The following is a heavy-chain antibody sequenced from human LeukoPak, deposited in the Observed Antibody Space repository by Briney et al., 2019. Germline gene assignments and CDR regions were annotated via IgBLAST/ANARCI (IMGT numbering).Heavy chain of an antibody. CDR2: ISVYNGNT. Sequence: ASVKVSCKASGYTFTSYGISWGRQAPGQGREWMGWISVYNGNTNYAQKLQGRVTMTTDTSTSTAYMELRSLRSDDTAVYYCARDPYSGSPHYFDYWGQGTLVTVSS. V-gene: IGHV1-18*01. CDR3: ARDPYSGSPHYFDY. D-gene: IGHD1-26*01. J-gene: IGHJ4*02. CDR1: GYTFTSYG.